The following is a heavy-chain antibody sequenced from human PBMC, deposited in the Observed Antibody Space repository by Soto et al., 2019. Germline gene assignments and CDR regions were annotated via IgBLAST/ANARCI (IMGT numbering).Heavy chain of an antibody. CDR1: GFTFSSYA. CDR2: ISGSGGST. D-gene: IGHD6-13*01. J-gene: IGHJ2*01. Sequence: EVQLLESGGGLVQPGGSLRLSCAASGFTFSSYAMSWVRQAPGKGLEWVSAISGSGGSTYYADSVKGRFTISRDNSKNTLYLEMNSLGAEDTAVYYCAKEGEGGAAAGTFWYFDLWGRGTLVTVSS. CDR3: AKEGEGGAAAGTFWYFDL. V-gene: IGHV3-23*01.